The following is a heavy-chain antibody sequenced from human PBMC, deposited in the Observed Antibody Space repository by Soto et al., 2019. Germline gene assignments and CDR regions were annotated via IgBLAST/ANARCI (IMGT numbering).Heavy chain of an antibody. CDR3: ARRSRGRCYNY. V-gene: IGHV4-59*08. CDR2: IYYSGST. D-gene: IGHD2-15*01. CDR1: GGSISSYY. J-gene: IGHJ4*02. Sequence: SETLSLTCTVSGGSISSYYWSWIRQPPGKGLEWIGYIYYSGSTNYNPSLKSRVTISIDTSRNQFSLKLTSVTAADTAVYYCARRSRGRCYNYWGRGSLVTVSS.